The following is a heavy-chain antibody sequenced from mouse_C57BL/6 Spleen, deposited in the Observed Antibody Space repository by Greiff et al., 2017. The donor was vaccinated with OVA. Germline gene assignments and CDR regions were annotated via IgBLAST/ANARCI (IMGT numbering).Heavy chain of an antibody. CDR1: GFTFSSYG. Sequence: EVQLVESGGDLVKPGGSLKLSCAASGFTFSSYGMSWVRQTPDKRLEWVATISSGGSYTYYPDSVQGRFTISRDNAKNTLYLQMSSLKSEDTAMYYCARLGGNYSYWYFDVWGTGTTVTVSS. D-gene: IGHD2-1*01. V-gene: IGHV5-6*01. J-gene: IGHJ1*03. CDR3: ARLGGNYSYWYFDV. CDR2: ISSGGSYT.